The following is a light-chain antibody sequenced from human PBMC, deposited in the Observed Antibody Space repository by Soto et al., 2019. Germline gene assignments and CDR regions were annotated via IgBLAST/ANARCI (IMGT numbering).Light chain of an antibody. CDR3: AAWDDSLNGYV. V-gene: IGLV1-44*01. CDR1: SSNIGSNT. J-gene: IGLJ1*01. CDR2: SNN. Sequence: QSALTQPPSASGTPGLRVTISCSGSSSNIGSNTVSWYQQLPGTAPKLLIYSNNQRPSGVPDRFSGSKSGTSASLAISGLQSEDEADYYCAAWDDSLNGYVFGTGTKLTVL.